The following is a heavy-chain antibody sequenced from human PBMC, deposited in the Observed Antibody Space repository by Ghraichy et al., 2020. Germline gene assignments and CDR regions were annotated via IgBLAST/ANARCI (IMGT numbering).Heavy chain of an antibody. CDR3: AKDMRRGYSYGYPPDY. CDR2: ISGSGGST. V-gene: IGHV3-23*01. D-gene: IGHD5-18*01. CDR1: GFTFSSYA. J-gene: IGHJ4*02. Sequence: GGSLRLSCAASGFTFSSYAMSWVRQAPGKGLEWVSAISGSGGSTYYADSVKGRFTISRDNSKNTLYLQMNSLRAEDTAVYYCAKDMRRGYSYGYPPDYWGQGTLVTVSS.